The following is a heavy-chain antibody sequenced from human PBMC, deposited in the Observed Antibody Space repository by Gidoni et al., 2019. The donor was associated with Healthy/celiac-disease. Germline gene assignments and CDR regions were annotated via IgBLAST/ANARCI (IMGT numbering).Heavy chain of an antibody. D-gene: IGHD3-16*01. V-gene: IGHV5-10-1*03. CDR3: ARAAFTAPYYYYYMDV. J-gene: IGHJ6*03. CDR2: IDPSDSYT. CDR1: RYSFTSYW. Sequence: EVQLVQSGAEVKKPGESLRISCKGSRYSFTSYWISWLRQLPGKGLEWMGRIDPSDSYTNYSPSFQGHVTISADKSISTAYLQWSSLKASDTAMYYCARAAFTAPYYYYYMDVWGKGTTVTVSS.